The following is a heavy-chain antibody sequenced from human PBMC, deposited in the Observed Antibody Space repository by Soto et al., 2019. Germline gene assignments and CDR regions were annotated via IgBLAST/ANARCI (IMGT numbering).Heavy chain of an antibody. CDR3: ARVKMGVVPAASYYYYYGMDV. V-gene: IGHV1-69*06. Sequence: SVKVSCKASGGTFSSYAISWVRQAPGQGLEWMGGIIPIFGTANYAQKFQGRVTITADKSTSTAYMELSSLRSEDTAVYYCARVKMGVVPAASYYYYYGMDVWGQGTTVTVSS. J-gene: IGHJ6*02. CDR1: GGTFSSYA. D-gene: IGHD2-2*01. CDR2: IIPIFGTA.